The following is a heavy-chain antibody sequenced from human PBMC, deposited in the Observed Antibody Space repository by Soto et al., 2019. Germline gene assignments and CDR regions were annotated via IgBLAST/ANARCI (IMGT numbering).Heavy chain of an antibody. CDR2: IIPILGIA. D-gene: IGHD3-10*01. CDR3: ARDGTMVRSLDY. Sequence: SVKVSCKASGATFSSYTISWVRQAPGQGLEWMGRIIPILGIANYAQKFQGRVTITADKSTSTAYMELSSLRSEDTAVYYCARDGTMVRSLDYWGQGALVTVSS. V-gene: IGHV1-69*04. J-gene: IGHJ4*02. CDR1: GATFSSYT.